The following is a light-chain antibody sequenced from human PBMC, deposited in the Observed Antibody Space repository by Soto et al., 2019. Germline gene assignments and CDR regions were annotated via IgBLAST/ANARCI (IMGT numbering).Light chain of an antibody. CDR3: QQDESTPPT. V-gene: IGKV4-1*01. CDR1: QSVLYSSNNKNY. CDR2: WAS. J-gene: IGKJ2*01. Sequence: DIVMTQSPDSLAVSLGERATINCKSSQSVLYSSNNKNYLAWYQQRPGQPPKLLIYWASTRESGVPDRFSGSGSGTDFTLTITSLQAEDVAVYHCQQDESTPPTFGQGTKLEIK.